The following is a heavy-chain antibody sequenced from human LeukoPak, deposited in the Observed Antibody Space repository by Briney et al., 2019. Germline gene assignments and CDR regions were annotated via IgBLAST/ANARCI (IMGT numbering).Heavy chain of an antibody. D-gene: IGHD3-22*01. J-gene: IGHJ3*02. Sequence: ASVKVSCKASGYTFISYGISWARQAPGQGLEWMGWVSNYNGRTHYAQNIQGRVTMTTDTSTSTAYMGLRSLKSDDTAVYYCARDYYESSGYNFDVFDIWGQGTMVTVSS. CDR3: ARDYYESSGYNFDVFDI. V-gene: IGHV1-18*01. CDR1: GYTFISYG. CDR2: VSNYNGRT.